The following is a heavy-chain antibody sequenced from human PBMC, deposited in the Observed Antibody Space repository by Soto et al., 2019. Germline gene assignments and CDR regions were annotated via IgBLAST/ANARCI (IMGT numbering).Heavy chain of an antibody. J-gene: IGHJ4*02. CDR3: AKPTDRGWYFHFDY. CDR2: ISGSGGGT. D-gene: IGHD6-19*01. V-gene: IGHV3-23*01. CDR1: GFTFYNYA. Sequence: PGGSLRLSCAASGFTFYNYAITWVRQAPGKALEWVSTISGSGGGTYYADSVKGRFTISRDNSKNTLFLQMNSLRAEDTAVYYCAKPTDRGWYFHFDYWGLGTLVTVSS.